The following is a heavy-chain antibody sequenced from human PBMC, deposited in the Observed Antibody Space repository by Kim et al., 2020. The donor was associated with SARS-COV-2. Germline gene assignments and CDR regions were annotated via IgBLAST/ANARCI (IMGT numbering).Heavy chain of an antibody. CDR1: GGSISSSSYY. Sequence: SETLSLTCIVSGGSISSSSYYWGWIRQPPGKGLEWIGSIYFSGSTYYNPSFTSRLSISLDTSKNQFSLKLNSVTAADTAVYYCARPVAGGYSYGFNYWGQGIPVTVSS. CDR2: IYFSGST. D-gene: IGHD5-18*01. J-gene: IGHJ4*02. CDR3: ARPVAGGYSYGFNY. V-gene: IGHV4-39*01.